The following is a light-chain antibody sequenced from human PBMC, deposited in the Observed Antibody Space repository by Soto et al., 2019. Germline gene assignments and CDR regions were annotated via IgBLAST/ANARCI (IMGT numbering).Light chain of an antibody. J-gene: IGKJ5*01. CDR3: QQSYSTPGT. CDR2: AAS. V-gene: IGKV1-39*01. CDR1: QSISSY. Sequence: DIQMTQSPSSLSASVGDRATITCRASQSISSYLNRYQQKPGKAPKLLIYAASSLQSGVPSRFSGSGSGTDFTLTISSLQPEDFVTYYCQQSYSTPGTFGQGTRREIK.